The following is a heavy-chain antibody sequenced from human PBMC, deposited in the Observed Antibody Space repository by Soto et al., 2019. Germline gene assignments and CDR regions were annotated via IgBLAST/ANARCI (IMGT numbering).Heavy chain of an antibody. CDR3: GNSYYGMDV. J-gene: IGHJ6*02. V-gene: IGHV4-31*03. CDR1: GGSISSGGYY. Sequence: QVQLQESGPGLVKPSQTLSLTCTVSGGSISSGGYYWSWIRQHPGKGLEWIGYIYYSGSTYYNPALXXRXTXXVDTSKNQFSLKLSSVTAADTAVYYCGNSYYGMDVWGQGTTVTVSS. CDR2: IYYSGST.